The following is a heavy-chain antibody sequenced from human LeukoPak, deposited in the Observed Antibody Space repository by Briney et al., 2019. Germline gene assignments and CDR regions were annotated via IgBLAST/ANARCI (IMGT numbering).Heavy chain of an antibody. CDR2: IYWDDDE. V-gene: IGHV2-5*02. D-gene: IGHD3-10*01. J-gene: IGHJ6*02. CDR1: GLLLNTAGVG. CDR3: AKAGYGSGSYLRYYYYGMDV. Sequence: SGPTLVKPTQTLTLTCTLSGLLLNTAGVGVGWIRQPPGKALEWLALIYWDDDERYNPSLKTRLTITKDTSKNQVVLTVTNMDPVDTATYYCAKAGYGSGSYLRYYYYGMDVWGQGTTVTVSS.